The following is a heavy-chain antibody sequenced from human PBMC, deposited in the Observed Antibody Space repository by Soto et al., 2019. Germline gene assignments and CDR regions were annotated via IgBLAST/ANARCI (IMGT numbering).Heavy chain of an antibody. J-gene: IGHJ5*02. CDR3: TTDVNYYDSSGYHSS. Sequence: GGSLRLSCAASGFSFSNAWMSGVRQAPGKGLEWVGRIKSKTDGGTTDYAAPVKGRFTISRDDSKNTLYLQMNSLKTEDTAVYYCTTDVNYYDSSGYHSSWGQGSLVTVSS. D-gene: IGHD3-22*01. V-gene: IGHV3-15*01. CDR1: GFSFSNAW. CDR2: IKSKTDGGTT.